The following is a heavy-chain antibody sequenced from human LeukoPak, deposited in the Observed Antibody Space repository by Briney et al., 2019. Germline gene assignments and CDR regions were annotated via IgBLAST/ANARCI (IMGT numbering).Heavy chain of an antibody. V-gene: IGHV4-39*07. CDR2: INRSGST. CDR1: GDSMGSSNYY. J-gene: IGHJ4*02. CDR3: ASMGYYYDSSGYYRY. Sequence: SETLSLTCTVSGDSMGSSNYYWGWIRQPPGKGLEWIGEINRSGSTNYNPSLKSRVTISVDTSKNQFSLKLSSVTAADTAVYYCASMGYYYDSSGYYRYWGQGTLVTVSS. D-gene: IGHD3-22*01.